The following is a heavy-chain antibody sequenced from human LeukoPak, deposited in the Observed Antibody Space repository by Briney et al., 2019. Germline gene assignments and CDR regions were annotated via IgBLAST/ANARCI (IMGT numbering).Heavy chain of an antibody. V-gene: IGHV4-39*01. CDR2: IYYSGST. J-gene: IGHJ4*02. D-gene: IGHD3-22*01. CDR1: GGSISSSSYY. Sequence: SETPSLTCTVSGGSISSSSYYWGWIRQPPGKGLEWIGSIYYSGSTYYNPSLKSRVTISVDTSKNQFSLKLSSVTAADTAVYYCARHGRPNYYDSSGSLSAFDYWGQGTLVTVSS. CDR3: ARHGRPNYYDSSGSLSAFDY.